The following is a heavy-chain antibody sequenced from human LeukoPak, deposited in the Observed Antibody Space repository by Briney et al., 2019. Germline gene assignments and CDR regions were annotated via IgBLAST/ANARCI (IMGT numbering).Heavy chain of an antibody. D-gene: IGHD4-17*01. Sequence: SETLSLTCAVSGGSISSSSYSWGWIRQPPGKGLEWIGSIHYTGSTSYNPSLKSRVTISVHTSKNQFSLQLSAVTAADTAVYYCARPTVTSYNWFDPWGHGTLVTVSS. CDR1: GGSISSSSYS. V-gene: IGHV4-39*01. CDR2: IHYTGST. CDR3: ARPTVTSYNWFDP. J-gene: IGHJ5*02.